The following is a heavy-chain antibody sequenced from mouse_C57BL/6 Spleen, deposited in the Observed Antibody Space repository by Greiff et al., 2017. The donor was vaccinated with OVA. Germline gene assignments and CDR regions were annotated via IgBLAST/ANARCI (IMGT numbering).Heavy chain of an antibody. CDR2: IWSGGST. V-gene: IGHV2-2*01. CDR1: GFSLTSYG. Sequence: VQLQQSGPGLVQPSQSLSITCTVSGFSLTSYGVHWVRQSPGKGLEWLGVIWSGGSTDYNAAFISRLSISKDNSKSQVFFKMNSLQADDTAIYYCAREGWLLQFAYWGQGTLVTVSA. CDR3: AREGWLLQFAY. J-gene: IGHJ3*01. D-gene: IGHD2-3*01.